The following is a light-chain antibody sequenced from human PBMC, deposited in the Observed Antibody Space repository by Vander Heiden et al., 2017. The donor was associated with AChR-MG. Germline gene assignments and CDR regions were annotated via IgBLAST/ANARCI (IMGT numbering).Light chain of an antibody. CDR1: SPRRYY. Sequence: SSELTHDPAVSVAFGQTVRITCQGDSPRRYYASWYQQRPGQAPVLVIYARNNRPVGIPDRFSGSSSGNTGSLTIAGAQAEDEADYYCHSRDSSGNHLGVFGGGTKLTVL. J-gene: IGLJ3*02. CDR3: HSRDSSGNHLGV. V-gene: IGLV3-19*01. CDR2: ARN.